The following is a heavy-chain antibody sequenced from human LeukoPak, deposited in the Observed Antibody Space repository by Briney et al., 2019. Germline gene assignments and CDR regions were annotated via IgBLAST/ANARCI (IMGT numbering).Heavy chain of an antibody. D-gene: IGHD5-18*01. CDR3: ARHSYGTFDY. CDR1: GDSINTKSYY. Sequence: SETLSLTCTVSGDSINTKSYYWGWIRQPPGKGLEWIGSIYYSGTTYYNPSLKSRVTLSIDTSKNQFSLRLSSVTAADTAVYYCARHSYGTFDYWGQGTLVTVSS. J-gene: IGHJ4*02. CDR2: IYYSGTT. V-gene: IGHV4-39*01.